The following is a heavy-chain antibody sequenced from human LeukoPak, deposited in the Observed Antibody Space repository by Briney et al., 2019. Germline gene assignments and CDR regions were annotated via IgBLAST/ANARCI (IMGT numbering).Heavy chain of an antibody. CDR1: GFTFSSYA. D-gene: IGHD5-18*01. J-gene: IGHJ4*02. CDR3: ARGNSQPRGYSYGPRGYYFDY. Sequence: GGSLRLSCAASGFTFSSYAMHWVRQAPGKGLEWVAVISYDGSNKYYADSVKGRFTIARDNSKNTLYLQMNSLRAEDTAVYYCARGNSQPRGYSYGPRGYYFDYWGQGTLVTVSS. CDR2: ISYDGSNK. V-gene: IGHV3-30*04.